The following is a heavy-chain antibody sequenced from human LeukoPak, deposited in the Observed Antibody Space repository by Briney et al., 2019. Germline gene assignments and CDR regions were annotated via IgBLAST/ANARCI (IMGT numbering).Heavy chain of an antibody. V-gene: IGHV3-74*01. CDR3: ASASSHRIAAGGDY. Sequence: GGSLRLSCAASGFTFSNYWMHRVRHAPGKGLVWVSRINSDGSGRNYADSVKGRFTISRDNAKNTLYLQMNSLRAEDTAVYYCASASSHRIAAGGDYWGQGTLVTVSS. CDR1: GFTFSNYW. D-gene: IGHD6-13*01. CDR2: INSDGSGR. J-gene: IGHJ4*02.